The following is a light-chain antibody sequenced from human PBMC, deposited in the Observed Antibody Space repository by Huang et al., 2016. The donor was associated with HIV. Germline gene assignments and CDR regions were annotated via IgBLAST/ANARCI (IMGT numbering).Light chain of an antibody. J-gene: IGKJ1*01. CDR3: QQYQDWPRT. CDR1: QSVSSN. V-gene: IGKV3-15*01. CDR2: GAS. Sequence: EIVMTQSPGTLSLSPGERATLSCRPSQSVSSNLAWYQHKPGQAPSLLIYGASTRAPGVPARFSGSGSVTEFTLTISSLQSDDFVVYYCQQYQDWPRTFGQGTKVEIK.